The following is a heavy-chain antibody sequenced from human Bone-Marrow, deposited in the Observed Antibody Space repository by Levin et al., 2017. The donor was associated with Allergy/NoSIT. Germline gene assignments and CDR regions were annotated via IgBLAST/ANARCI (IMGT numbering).Heavy chain of an antibody. Sequence: RGESLKISCAVSGFTFDEYAMNWVRQGTGKGLEWISYINWNAGSTSYAGSVKGRFTISRDNAKNSLYLQMNSLRAEDTAVYYCARGGLLLDAFDMWGQGTMVTVSS. V-gene: IGHV3-20*04. CDR2: INWNAGST. J-gene: IGHJ3*02. CDR3: ARGGLLLDAFDM. CDR1: GFTFDEYA. D-gene: IGHD2-21*01.